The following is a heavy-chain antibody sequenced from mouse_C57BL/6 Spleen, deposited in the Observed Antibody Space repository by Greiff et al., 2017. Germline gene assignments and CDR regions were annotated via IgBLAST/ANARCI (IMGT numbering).Heavy chain of an antibody. J-gene: IGHJ3*01. Sequence: ESGPGLVKPSQSLSLTCSVTGYSITSGYYWNWIRQFPGNKLEWMGYISYDGSNNYNPSLKNRISITRDTSKNQFFLKLNSVTTEDTATYYCARGHYCGSYGFAYWGQGTLVTVSA. CDR3: ARGHYCGSYGFAY. CDR1: GYSITSGYY. CDR2: ISYDGSN. V-gene: IGHV3-6*01. D-gene: IGHD1-1*01.